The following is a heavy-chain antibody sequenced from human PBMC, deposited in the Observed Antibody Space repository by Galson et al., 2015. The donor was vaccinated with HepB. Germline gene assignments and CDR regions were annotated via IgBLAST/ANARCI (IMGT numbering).Heavy chain of an antibody. Sequence: SLRLSCAASGFTFSSYNMNWVRQAPGKGLEWVAVISYDGSNKYYADSVKGRFTISRDNSKNTLYLQMNSLRAEDTAVYYCARDRAAAGTGWFDPWGQGTLVTVSS. J-gene: IGHJ5*02. CDR3: ARDRAAAGTGWFDP. D-gene: IGHD6-13*01. CDR1: GFTFSSYN. CDR2: ISYDGSNK. V-gene: IGHV3-30-3*01.